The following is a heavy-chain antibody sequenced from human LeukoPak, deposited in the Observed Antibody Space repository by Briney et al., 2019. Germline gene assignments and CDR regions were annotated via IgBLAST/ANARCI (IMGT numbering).Heavy chain of an antibody. V-gene: IGHV1-3*01. CDR1: GGTFSSYA. Sequence: ASVKVSCEASGGTFSSYAISWVRQAPGQRLEWMGWINAGNGNTKYSQKFQGRVTITRDTSASTAYMELSSLRSEDTAVYYCARSGIVVPPHYYYYYGMDVWGQGTTVTVSS. CDR3: ARSGIVVPPHYYYYYGMDV. D-gene: IGHD3-22*01. CDR2: INAGNGNT. J-gene: IGHJ6*02.